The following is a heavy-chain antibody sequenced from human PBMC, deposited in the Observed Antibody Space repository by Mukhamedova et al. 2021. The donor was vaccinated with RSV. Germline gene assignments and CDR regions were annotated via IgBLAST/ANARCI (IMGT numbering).Heavy chain of an antibody. J-gene: IGHJ6*03. Sequence: GLIYHSVSPSYHPSLQIRVPISVDTSKNQFSLKLSSVTAADTAVYYCARDGLLSCSSTSCSGYYYYYMDVWGKGTTVTVSS. V-gene: IGHV4-38-2*02. CDR3: ARDGLLSCSSTSCSGYYYYYMDV. D-gene: IGHD2-2*01. CDR2: IYHSVSP.